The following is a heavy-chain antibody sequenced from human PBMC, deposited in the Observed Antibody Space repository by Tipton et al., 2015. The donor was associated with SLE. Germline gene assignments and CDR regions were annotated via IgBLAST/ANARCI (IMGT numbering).Heavy chain of an antibody. V-gene: IGHV3-72*01. J-gene: IGHJ4*02. Sequence: SLRLSCAASGFIFSDHYMDWVRQAPGKGLEWVGRTRNKVNSHTTEYAASVKGRFTISRDDSENSLYLQMNSLKTEDTAVYYCVASGDDYRHFDYWGQGILVTVSS. D-gene: IGHD5-12*01. CDR3: VASGDDYRHFDY. CDR2: TRNKVNSHTT. CDR1: GFIFSDHY.